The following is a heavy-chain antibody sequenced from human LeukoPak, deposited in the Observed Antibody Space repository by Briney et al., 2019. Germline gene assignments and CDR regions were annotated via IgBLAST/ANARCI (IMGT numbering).Heavy chain of an antibody. V-gene: IGHV1-8*01. CDR1: GYTFTSYD. Sequence: GASVKVSCKASGYTFTSYDINWVRQATGQGLEWMGWMNPNSGNTGYAQKFQGRVTMTRNTSISTAYMELSSLRSEDTAVYYCARGSNYYGSGSHYVDYWGQGTLVTVSS. CDR3: ARGSNYYGSGSHYVDY. CDR2: MNPNSGNT. J-gene: IGHJ4*02. D-gene: IGHD3-10*01.